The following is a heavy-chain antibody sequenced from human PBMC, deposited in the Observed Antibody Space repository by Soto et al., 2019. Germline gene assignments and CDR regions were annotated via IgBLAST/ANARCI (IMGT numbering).Heavy chain of an antibody. CDR1: GGSISSSSYY. CDR2: IYYSGIT. V-gene: IGHV4-39*01. CDR3: ARLGFGQLYYQLINY. Sequence: PSETLSLTCTVSGGSISSSSYYWGWIRQPPGKGLEWIGSIYYSGITYYNPSLKSRVTISVDTSKNQFSLKLSSVTAADTAVYYCARLGFGQLYYQLINYWGQGTLVTVSS. J-gene: IGHJ4*02. D-gene: IGHD3-10*01.